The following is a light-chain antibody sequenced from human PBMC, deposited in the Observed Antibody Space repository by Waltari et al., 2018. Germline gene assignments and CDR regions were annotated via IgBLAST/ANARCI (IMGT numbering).Light chain of an antibody. CDR1: SSAIGAYNY. Sequence: QSALTQPASVSGSPGQSITISCTGPSSAIGAYNYVSWYQQHPGKAPKLKISDVSNRPSGVSNRFSGSKSGNTASLTISGLQAEDEADYYCTSHASGSTLYVFGTGTRVTVL. V-gene: IGLV2-14*01. J-gene: IGLJ1*01. CDR2: DVS. CDR3: TSHASGSTLYV.